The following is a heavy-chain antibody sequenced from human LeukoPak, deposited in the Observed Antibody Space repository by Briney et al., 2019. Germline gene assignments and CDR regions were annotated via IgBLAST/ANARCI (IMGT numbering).Heavy chain of an antibody. CDR2: IYYSGNT. CDR3: ARLLYDSRGYYYFDY. J-gene: IGHJ4*02. V-gene: IGHV4-39*01. CDR1: GGSISSSNYY. Sequence: SETLSLTCSVSGGSISSSNYYWGRIRQPPGKGLEWIGSIYYSGNTYDNPSLKSRVTISVDTSKNQFSLKLSSVTAADTALYYCARLLYDSRGYYYFDYWGQGTLVTVSS. D-gene: IGHD3-22*01.